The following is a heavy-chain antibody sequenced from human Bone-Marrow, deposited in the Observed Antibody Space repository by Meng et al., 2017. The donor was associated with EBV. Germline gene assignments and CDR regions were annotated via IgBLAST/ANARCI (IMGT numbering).Heavy chain of an antibody. V-gene: IGHV3-66*03. CDR2: IYSGGST. CDR1: GFTVSSNY. CDR3: ARSIGDYGDYVFES. Sequence: EVQLVESGGGLIQPGGFLSLSCAASGFTVSSNYMSWVRQAPGKGLEWVSVIYSGGSTYYADSVKGRFTISRDNSKNTLYLQMDSLRTEDSAVYYCARSIGDYGDYVFESWGQGTLVTVAS. D-gene: IGHD4-17*01. J-gene: IGHJ4*02.